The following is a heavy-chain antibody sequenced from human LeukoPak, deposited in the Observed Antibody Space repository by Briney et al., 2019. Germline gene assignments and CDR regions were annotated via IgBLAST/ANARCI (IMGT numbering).Heavy chain of an antibody. V-gene: IGHV4-39*01. Sequence: SETLSLTCTVSGGSISSYYWGWICQPPGKGLEWIGSIYYSGSTYYNPSLKSRVTISVDTSKNQFSLKLSSVTAADTAVYYCARSVPDLYCSSTSCYHFDYWGQGTLVTVSS. CDR1: GGSISSYY. J-gene: IGHJ4*02. CDR2: IYYSGST. D-gene: IGHD2-2*01. CDR3: ARSVPDLYCSSTSCYHFDY.